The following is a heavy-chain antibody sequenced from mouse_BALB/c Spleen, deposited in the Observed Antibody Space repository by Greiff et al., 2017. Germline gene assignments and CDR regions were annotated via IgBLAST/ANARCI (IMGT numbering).Heavy chain of an antibody. J-gene: IGHJ2*01. CDR2: IDAASGNT. D-gene: IGHD1-2*01. Sequence: EVQLQQSGAEFVKPGGSVKLSCAASGFNFKDTYMHWVKQTPEQGLEWIGRIDAASGNTKYDTMIQGKTTITADTSTNTSYLQLSSLTSEDTADYYCARTAVWYWGQGTTLTVSS. V-gene: IGHV14-3*02. CDR3: ARTAVWY. CDR1: GFNFKDTY.